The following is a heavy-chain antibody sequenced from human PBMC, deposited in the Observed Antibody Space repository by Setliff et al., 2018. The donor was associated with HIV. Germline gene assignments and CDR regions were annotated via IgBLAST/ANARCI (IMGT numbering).Heavy chain of an antibody. J-gene: IGHJ6*03. CDR1: GYTFTGYY. V-gene: IGHV1-2*02. CDR3: VGSEGRRSSVSCYVYYYYYMDV. Sequence: GASVKVSCKASGYTFTGYYMHWVRQAPGQGLEWMGWINPNSGGTKYAQKFQGRVTMTRDTSTNTTYMEMSRLRSDDTAVYYCVGSEGRRSSVSCYVYYYYYMDVWGKGTTVTVSS. CDR2: INPNSGGT. D-gene: IGHD2-2*01.